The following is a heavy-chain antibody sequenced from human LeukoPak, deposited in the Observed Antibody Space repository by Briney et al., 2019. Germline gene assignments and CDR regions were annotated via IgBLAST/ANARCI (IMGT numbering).Heavy chain of an antibody. V-gene: IGHV4-38-2*01. CDR3: ARVPNHLRPYHYMDG. CDR2: ISQSGGS. D-gene: IGHD4-17*01. J-gene: IGHJ6*03. Sequence: SETLSLTCAVSGYSISSGYYWGWIRPSPGRGLEWIGSISQSGGSSYNPSLKSRVTISVDTSNNQFSLNLSSVTASDTAVYFCARVPNHLRPYHYMDGWGKGTTVIVSS. CDR1: GYSISSGYY.